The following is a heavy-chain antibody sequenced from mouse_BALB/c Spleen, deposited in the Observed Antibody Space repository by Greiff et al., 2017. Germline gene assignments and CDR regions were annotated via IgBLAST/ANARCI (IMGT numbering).Heavy chain of an antibody. Sequence: VQLQQSGPGLVKPSQSLSLTCSVTGYSFTSGYYWNWIRQFPGNKLEWMGYISYDGSNNYNPSLKTRISITRDTSKNQFFLKLNSVTTEDTATYYCARGGYYGFDYWGQGTTLTVSA. CDR2: ISYDGSN. CDR3: ARGGYYGFDY. D-gene: IGHD1-1*01. V-gene: IGHV3-6*02. J-gene: IGHJ2*01. CDR1: GYSFTSGYY.